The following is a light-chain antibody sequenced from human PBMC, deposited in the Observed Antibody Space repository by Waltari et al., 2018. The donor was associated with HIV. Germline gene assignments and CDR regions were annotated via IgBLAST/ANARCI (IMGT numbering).Light chain of an antibody. J-gene: IGLJ2*01. CDR1: TSNIRSTY. CDR3: VAWDDSLRGVL. Sequence: SVLTQPPSASGPPGQRVTIPCSGSTSNIRSTYVFWYQHSPVTAPKLLSHSNNQRPSGVPDRFSGSTSGTSASLAISGLRSEDEADYYCVAWDDSLRGVLFGGGTKVAVL. V-gene: IGLV1-47*01. CDR2: SNN.